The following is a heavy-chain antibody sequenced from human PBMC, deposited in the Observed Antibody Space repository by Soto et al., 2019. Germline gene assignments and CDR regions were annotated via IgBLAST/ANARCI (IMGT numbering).Heavy chain of an antibody. CDR2: ISGSGINT. D-gene: IGHD1-1*01. CDR3: AKYANSETATTLGGDLDS. Sequence: EVQLLESGGGLVQPGGSLRLSCAASGFTFNNYAMSWVRQAPGKGLEWVSSISGSGINTYYADSVKGRFTISRDNSKNTLYLQMNSLRAQDPAVYYCAKYANSETATTLGGDLDSWGQGTLVTVSS. V-gene: IGHV3-23*01. CDR1: GFTFNNYA. J-gene: IGHJ4*02.